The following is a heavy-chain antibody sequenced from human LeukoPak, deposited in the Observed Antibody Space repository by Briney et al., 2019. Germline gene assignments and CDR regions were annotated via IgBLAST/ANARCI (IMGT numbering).Heavy chain of an antibody. J-gene: IGHJ6*02. CDR3: ARAPSSHSSGPPNYYYYGMDV. D-gene: IGHD6-19*01. CDR1: GDSISSSY. Sequence: SETLSLTCTVSGDSISSSYWSWIRQPPGKGLEWIGYIYYSGSTNYNPSLKSRVTISVDTSKNQFSLKLSSVTAADTAVYYCARAPSSHSSGPPNYYYYGMDVWGQGTTVTVSS. V-gene: IGHV4-59*12. CDR2: IYYSGST.